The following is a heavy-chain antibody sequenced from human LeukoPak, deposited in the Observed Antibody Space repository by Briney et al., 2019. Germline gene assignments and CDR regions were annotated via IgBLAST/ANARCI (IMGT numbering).Heavy chain of an antibody. Sequence: ASVKVSCKASGYTFINYDINWVRQATGQGLEWMGWMNPNSGNTGYAQKFQGRVTMTRNTSISTAYMELSSLRSEDTAVYYCAGGRIAAAEDVWGQGTTVTVSS. J-gene: IGHJ6*02. V-gene: IGHV1-8*01. D-gene: IGHD6-13*01. CDR1: GYTFINYD. CDR2: MNPNSGNT. CDR3: AGGRIAAAEDV.